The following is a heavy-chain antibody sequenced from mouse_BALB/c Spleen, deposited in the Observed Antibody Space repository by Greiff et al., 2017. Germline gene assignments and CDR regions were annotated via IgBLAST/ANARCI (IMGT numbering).Heavy chain of an antibody. CDR3: ARDSGNFDY. CDR2: IRNKANGYTT. CDR1: GFSLTSYG. V-gene: IGHV7-3*02. Sequence: EVQLQESGPGLVAPSQSLSITCTVSGFSLTSYGVHWVRQPPGKALEWLGFIRNKANGYTTEYSASVKGRFTISRDNSQSILYLQMNTLRAEDSATYYCARDSGNFDYWGQGTTLTVSS. J-gene: IGHJ2*01. D-gene: IGHD1-1*02.